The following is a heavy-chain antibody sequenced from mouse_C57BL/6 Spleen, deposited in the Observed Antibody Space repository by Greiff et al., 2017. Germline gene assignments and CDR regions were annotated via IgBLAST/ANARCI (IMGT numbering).Heavy chain of an antibody. V-gene: IGHV1-64*01. D-gene: IGHD1-1*01. CDR1: GYTFTSYW. CDR3: AREDGSSYVWYFDV. Sequence: QVQLQQPGAELVKPGASVKLSCKASGYTFTSYWMHWVKQRPGQGLEWIGMIHPNSGSTNYNEKFKSKATLTVDTSSSTAYMQLSSLTSEDSAVYYCAREDGSSYVWYFDVWGTGTTVTVSS. CDR2: IHPNSGST. J-gene: IGHJ1*03.